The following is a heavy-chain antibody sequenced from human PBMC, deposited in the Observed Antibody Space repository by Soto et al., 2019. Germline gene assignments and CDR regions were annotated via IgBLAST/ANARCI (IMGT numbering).Heavy chain of an antibody. J-gene: IGHJ4*02. CDR1: VEPMTGGWY. D-gene: IGHD2-15*01. CDR3: ARGWYYFDV. CDR2: IYYGGTT. V-gene: IGHV4-38-2*01. Sequence: SENLSLTCDVAVEPMTGGWYWGWIRQSPGKGLEWIGSIYYGGTTYYNPSLRSRLAISIDTSKNQFSLRLSSVTAADTALYYCARGWYYFDVWGQGSLVTVSS.